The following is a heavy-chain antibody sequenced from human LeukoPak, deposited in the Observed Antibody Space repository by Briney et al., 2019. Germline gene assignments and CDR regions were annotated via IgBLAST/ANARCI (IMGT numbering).Heavy chain of an antibody. CDR2: IKYDGNEK. V-gene: IGHV3-7*01. D-gene: IGHD3-16*02. CDR1: GFTFSDYW. Sequence: GGSLRLSCAASGFTFSDYWMTWVRQAPGKGLEWVANIKYDGNEKYYLDSVKGRFTISRDNAENSLYLQMNSLRAEDTAVYYCARDPAYDYVWGSYPDYWGQGTLVTVSS. CDR3: ARDPAYDYVWGSYPDY. J-gene: IGHJ4*02.